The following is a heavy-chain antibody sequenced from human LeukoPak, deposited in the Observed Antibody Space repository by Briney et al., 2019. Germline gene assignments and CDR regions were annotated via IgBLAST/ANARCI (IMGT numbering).Heavy chain of an antibody. V-gene: IGHV1-69*04. Sequence: SVKVSCKASGGTFSSYAISWVRQAPGQGLEWMGRIIPILGIANYAQKFQGRVTITADKSTSTAYMELSSLRSKDTAVYYCARSGYSSSYNFDYWGQGTLVTVSS. CDR2: IIPILGIA. CDR3: ARSGYSSSYNFDY. J-gene: IGHJ4*02. CDR1: GGTFSSYA. D-gene: IGHD6-13*01.